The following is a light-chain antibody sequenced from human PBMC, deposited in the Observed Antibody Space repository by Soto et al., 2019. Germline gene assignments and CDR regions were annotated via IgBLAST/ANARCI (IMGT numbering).Light chain of an antibody. V-gene: IGKV3-11*01. CDR2: DAS. CDR3: QQRSNWPPT. Sequence: EIVLTQSPATLSLSPGERATLSCRASQSVSSYLAWYQQKPGQAPRLLIYDASNRATGIPARFSLSGSGTDFTLTISSLEPEDFAVYYCQQRSNWPPTFGGGTKVEIK. CDR1: QSVSSY. J-gene: IGKJ4*01.